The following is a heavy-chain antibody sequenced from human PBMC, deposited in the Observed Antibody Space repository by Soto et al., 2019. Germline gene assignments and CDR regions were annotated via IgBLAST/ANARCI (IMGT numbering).Heavy chain of an antibody. Sequence: QVQLQESGPGLVKPSGTLSLTCAVSGVSISSSSWWTWVRQSPGKGLEWIGEIFESGATNYNPSLKSRLTMSGDKSKNQFSMKLSSLTAADTAVYFCTTSHAGELNNWGQGTLVTVSS. V-gene: IGHV4-4*02. J-gene: IGHJ4*02. CDR3: TTSHAGELNN. CDR2: IFESGAT. CDR1: GVSISSSSW. D-gene: IGHD1-7*01.